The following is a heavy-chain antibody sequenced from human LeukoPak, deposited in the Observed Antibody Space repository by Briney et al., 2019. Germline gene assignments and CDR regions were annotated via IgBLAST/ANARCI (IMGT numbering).Heavy chain of an antibody. CDR2: IIPIFGTA. J-gene: IGHJ4*02. Sequence: SVKVSCKASGGTFSSYAISWVRQAPGQGLEWMGGIIPIFGTANYAQKFQGRVTITADESTSTAYMELSSLRSEDTAVYYCAWTYRGGSGWYRPFYFDYWGQGTLVTVSS. CDR1: GGTFSSYA. V-gene: IGHV1-69*13. CDR3: AWTYRGGSGWYRPFYFDY. D-gene: IGHD6-19*01.